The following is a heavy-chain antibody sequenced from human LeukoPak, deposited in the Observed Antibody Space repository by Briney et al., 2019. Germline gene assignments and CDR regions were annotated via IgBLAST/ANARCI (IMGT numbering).Heavy chain of an antibody. Sequence: GGSLRLSCAASGFTFSRYWMSWVRQAPGKGLEWVANIKQDGSEEYYVDSVKGRFTISRDNAKNSLYLQMNSLRVEDTAVYYRARDGDGATADYYYYYYGMDVWGQGTTVTVSS. CDR1: GFTFSRYW. CDR2: IKQDGSEE. D-gene: IGHD6-13*01. V-gene: IGHV3-7*01. CDR3: ARDGDGATADYYYYYYGMDV. J-gene: IGHJ6*02.